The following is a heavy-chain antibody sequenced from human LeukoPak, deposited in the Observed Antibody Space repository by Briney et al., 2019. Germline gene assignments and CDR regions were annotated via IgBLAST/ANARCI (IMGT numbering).Heavy chain of an antibody. J-gene: IGHJ4*02. CDR3: ARVEYQLLPSRNYFDY. V-gene: IGHV1-8*01. Sequence: ASVKVSCKASGYTFTSYDINWVRQATGQGLEWMGWMNPNSGNTGYAQKFQGRVTMTRNTSISTAYMELSSLRSEDTAVYYCARVEYQLLPSRNYFDYWGQGTLVTVSS. CDR1: GYTFTSYD. CDR2: MNPNSGNT. D-gene: IGHD2-2*01.